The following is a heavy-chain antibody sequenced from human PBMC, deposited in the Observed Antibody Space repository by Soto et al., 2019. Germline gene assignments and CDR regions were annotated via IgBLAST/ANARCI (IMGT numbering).Heavy chain of an antibody. CDR3: ARDGDGYYYGSGSYYRTGDYYYGMDV. D-gene: IGHD3-10*01. J-gene: IGHJ6*02. CDR1: GGSISSYY. V-gene: IGHV4-59*01. Sequence: SETLSLTCTVSGGSISSYYWSWIRQPPGKGLEWIGYIYYSGSTNYNPSLRSRVTISVDTSKNQFSLKLSSVTAAGTAVYCCARDGDGYYYGSGSYYRTGDYYYGMDVWGQGTTVTVSS. CDR2: IYYSGST.